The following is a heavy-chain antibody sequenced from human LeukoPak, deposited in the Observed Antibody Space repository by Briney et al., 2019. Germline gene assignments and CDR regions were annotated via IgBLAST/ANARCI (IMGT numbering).Heavy chain of an antibody. V-gene: IGHV4-4*07. CDR2: IYTSGST. CDR1: GGSISSYY. D-gene: IGHD4-11*01. J-gene: IGHJ4*02. Sequence: PSETLSLTCTVSGGSISSYYWSWIWQPAGKGLEWIGRIYTSGSTNYNPSLKSRVTMSVDTSKNQFSLKLSSVTAADTAVYYCARARDDYSNYGLDYWGQGTLVTASS. CDR3: ARARDDYSNYGLDY.